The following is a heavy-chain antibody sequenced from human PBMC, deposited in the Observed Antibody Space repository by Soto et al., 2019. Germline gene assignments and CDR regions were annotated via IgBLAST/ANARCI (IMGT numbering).Heavy chain of an antibody. J-gene: IGHJ5*02. V-gene: IGHV3-33*01. Sequence: QVQLVESGGGVVQPGRSLRLSCAASGFTFSSYGMHWVRQAPGKGLEWVAIIWFDGSEKYYGDSVKGRFTISRDNSKDTLYLHINSLRAEDTALYYCARGSYYNQNWFDPCGQGTLVTVSS. D-gene: IGHD3-10*01. CDR1: GFTFSSYG. CDR2: IWFDGSEK. CDR3: ARGSYYNQNWFDP.